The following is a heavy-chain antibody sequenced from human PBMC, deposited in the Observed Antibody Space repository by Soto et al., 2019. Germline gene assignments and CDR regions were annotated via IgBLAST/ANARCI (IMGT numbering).Heavy chain of an antibody. CDR1: GSTLTASGLG. CDR3: AHRRPGHFRFDP. J-gene: IGHJ5*02. D-gene: IGHD3-3*02. V-gene: IGHV2-5*01. Sequence: PTAANPTQNLPRTCTYSGSTLTASGLGGRWHPQPQGKALEWLALIYWNNDKRYSPSLKSRVTITKDTSKNQVVLTMTNMDPAATATYYCAHRRPGHFRFDPWGQRSPVT. CDR2: IYWNNDK.